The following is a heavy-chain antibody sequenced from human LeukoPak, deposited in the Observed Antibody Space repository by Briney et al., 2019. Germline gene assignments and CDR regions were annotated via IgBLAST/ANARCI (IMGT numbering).Heavy chain of an antibody. Sequence: GGSLRLSCAASGFTFSSYGMHWVRQAPGKGLEWVAVIWYDGSNKYYADSVKGRFTISRDNSKNTLYLQMNSLRAEDTAVYYCARDSGYYDSSGYYYGSDAFDIWGQGTMVTVSS. J-gene: IGHJ3*02. CDR3: ARDSGYYDSSGYYYGSDAFDI. V-gene: IGHV3-33*01. D-gene: IGHD3-22*01. CDR2: IWYDGSNK. CDR1: GFTFSSYG.